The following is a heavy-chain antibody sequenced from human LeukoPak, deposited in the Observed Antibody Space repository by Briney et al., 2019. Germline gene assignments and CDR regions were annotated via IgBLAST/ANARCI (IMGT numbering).Heavy chain of an antibody. V-gene: IGHV1-58*01. CDR1: GFTFTSSA. J-gene: IGHJ3*02. Sequence: SVKVSCKASGFTFTSSAVQWVRQDRGQRLEWIGWIVVGSGNTNYAQKFQERVTITRDMSTSTAYMELSSLRSEDTAVYYCAAALRSKATPGAFDIWGQGTMVTVSS. CDR3: AAALRSKATPGAFDI. D-gene: IGHD5-12*01. CDR2: IVVGSGNT.